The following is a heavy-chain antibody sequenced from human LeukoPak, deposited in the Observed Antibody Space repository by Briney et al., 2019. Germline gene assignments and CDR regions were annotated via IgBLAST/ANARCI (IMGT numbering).Heavy chain of an antibody. V-gene: IGHV3-21*01. Sequence: GGSLRLSCAASGFSFSSYGMSWVRQAPGKGLEWVSSISSSSSYIYYADSVKGRFTISRDNAKNSLYLQMNSLRAEDTAVYYCASPEHSGYDDDYWGQGTLVTVSS. CDR3: ASPEHSGYDDDY. CDR1: GFSFSSYG. J-gene: IGHJ4*02. CDR2: ISSSSSYI. D-gene: IGHD5-12*01.